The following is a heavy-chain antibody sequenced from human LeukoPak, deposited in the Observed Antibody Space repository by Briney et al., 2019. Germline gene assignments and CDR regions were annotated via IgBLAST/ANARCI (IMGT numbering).Heavy chain of an antibody. CDR1: GFTFSHYS. D-gene: IGHD6-19*01. CDR3: ARTARGRGIAVAGMAQGLGPYDY. Sequence: GGSLRLSCAASGFTFSHYSFHWVRQAPGKGLEYVSAINSNGDDTYYVNSVKGRFTISRDNSKNTLYLQMNSLRAEDTAVYYCARTARGRGIAVAGMAQGLGPYDYWGQGTLVTVSS. CDR2: INSNGDDT. J-gene: IGHJ4*02. V-gene: IGHV3-64*01.